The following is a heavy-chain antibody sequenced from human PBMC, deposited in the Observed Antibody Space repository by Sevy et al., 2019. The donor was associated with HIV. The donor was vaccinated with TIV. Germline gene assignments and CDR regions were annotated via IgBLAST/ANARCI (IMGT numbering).Heavy chain of an antibody. CDR1: GFTFSSYG. V-gene: IGHV3-33*01. D-gene: IGHD5-12*01. CDR2: IWYDRSNK. CDR3: AREVEMATIGGD. Sequence: GGSLRLSCAASGFTFSSYGMHWVRQAPCKGLEWVAVIWYDRSNKYYADSVKGRFTISRDNSKNTLYLQMNSLRAEDTAVYYCAREVEMATIGGDWGQGTLVTVSS. J-gene: IGHJ4*02.